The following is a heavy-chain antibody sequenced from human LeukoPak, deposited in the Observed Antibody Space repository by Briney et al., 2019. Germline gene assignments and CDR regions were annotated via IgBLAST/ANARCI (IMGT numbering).Heavy chain of an antibody. J-gene: IGHJ4*02. CDR3: ARGMGIQLWFLFDY. V-gene: IGHV4-59*01. CDR2: VSYSGST. D-gene: IGHD5-18*01. Sequence: SETLSLTCTVSGGSISSYYWNWIRQPPGKGLEWIGYVSYSGSTNYNPSLKSRVTISVNTSKNQFSLKLSSVTAADTAVYYCARGMGIQLWFLFDYWGQGTLVTVSS. CDR1: GGSISSYY.